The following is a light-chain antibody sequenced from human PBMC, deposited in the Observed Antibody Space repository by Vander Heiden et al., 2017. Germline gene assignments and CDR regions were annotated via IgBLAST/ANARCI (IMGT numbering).Light chain of an antibody. V-gene: IGKV1-5*03. J-gene: IGKJ1*01. CDR2: AAS. CDR3: QQNDSYSPT. CDR1: QAIEIK. Sequence: IQRTQAPSTLSASIGDRITLTCRASQAIEIKLAWYQQKPGQAPKLLIYAASTPDSGVPSRFSGSGSGTVFTLTISSLQPDDSATYFCQQNDSYSPTFGQGTKVEI.